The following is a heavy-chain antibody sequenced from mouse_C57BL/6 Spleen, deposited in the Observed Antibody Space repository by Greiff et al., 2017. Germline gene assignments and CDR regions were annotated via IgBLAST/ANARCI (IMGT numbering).Heavy chain of an antibody. J-gene: IGHJ1*03. CDR1: GFSLTRYG. CDR2: IWTDGST. CDR3: SRHDYYGYFDV. V-gene: IGHV2-6-1*01. D-gene: IGHD2-4*01. Sequence: VPLVESGPGLVAPSQSLSITCTVSGFSLTRYGVHWVRQPPGKGLEWLVVIWTDGSTTYNPALKSRLSISKDNSKSQVFVKMNSLQTDDTAMYCCSRHDYYGYFDVWGTGTTVTVSS.